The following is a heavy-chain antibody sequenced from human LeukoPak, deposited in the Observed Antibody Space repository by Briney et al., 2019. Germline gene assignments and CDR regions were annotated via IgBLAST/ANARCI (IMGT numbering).Heavy chain of an antibody. CDR2: IYPGDSDT. D-gene: IGHD4-17*01. CDR1: GYSFTSYW. CDR3: ARVYGDYHYFYYGMDV. V-gene: IGHV5-51*01. J-gene: IGHJ6*02. Sequence: GESLKISCKGSGYSFTSYWIGWVRQMPGKGLEWMGIIYPGDSDTRYSPSFQGQVTISADRSISTAYLQWSSLEASDTAMYYCARVYGDYHYFYYGMDVWGQGTTVTVSS.